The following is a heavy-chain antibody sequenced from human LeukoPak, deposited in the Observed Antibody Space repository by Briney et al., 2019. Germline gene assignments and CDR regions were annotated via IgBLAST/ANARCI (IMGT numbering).Heavy chain of an antibody. Sequence: PSETLSLTCTVSGGSISSSYYYWGWIRQPPGKGLEWIGTISYSGTTHYNPSLESRVTISVDTSRNQFSLKLTSVTAADTAVYYCARHKMGTTRLYYFDYCGQGTLVTVSS. CDR3: ARHKMGTTRLYYFDY. D-gene: IGHD1-26*01. J-gene: IGHJ4*02. V-gene: IGHV4-39*01. CDR2: ISYSGTT. CDR1: GGSISSSYYY.